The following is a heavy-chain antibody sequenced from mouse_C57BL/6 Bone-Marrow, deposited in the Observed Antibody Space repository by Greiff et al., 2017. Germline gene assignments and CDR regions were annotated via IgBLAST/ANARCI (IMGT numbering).Heavy chain of an antibody. CDR1: GYTFTSYW. CDR2: IDPSDSYT. V-gene: IGHV1-69*01. Sequence: QVQLQQPGAELVMPGASVKLSCKASGYTFTSYWMHWVKQRPGQGLEWIGEIDPSDSYTNYNQKFKGKSTLTVDKSSSTAYMQLSSLTSEDSAVYYCARWDSSYWYFDVWGTGTTVTVSS. CDR3: ARWDSSYWYFDV. J-gene: IGHJ1*03. D-gene: IGHD1-1*01.